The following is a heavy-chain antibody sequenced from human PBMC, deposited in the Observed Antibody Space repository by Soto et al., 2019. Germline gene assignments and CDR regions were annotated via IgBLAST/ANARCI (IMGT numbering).Heavy chain of an antibody. V-gene: IGHV5-10-1*01. J-gene: IGHJ6*02. Sequence: PGESLKISCKGSGYSFTSYWISWVLQMPGKGLEWMGRIDPSDSYTNYSPSFQGHVTISADKSISTAYLQWSSLKASDTAMYYCASWGITIKTYGMDVWGQGTTVTVSS. D-gene: IGHD3-3*01. CDR3: ASWGITIKTYGMDV. CDR1: GYSFTSYW. CDR2: IDPSDSYT.